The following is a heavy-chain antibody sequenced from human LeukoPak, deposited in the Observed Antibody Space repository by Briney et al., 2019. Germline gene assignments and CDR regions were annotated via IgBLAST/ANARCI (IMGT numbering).Heavy chain of an antibody. Sequence: SGPTLVKPTPTLTLTCTFSGFSLSTSGVGVGWIRQPPGKALEWLAVIYWDDDTRYSPSLKSRLTVIKDTSKNQVVLTMTNMDPVDTATYYCARYYDSSGYYYVGYFDYWGQGTLVTVSS. D-gene: IGHD3-22*01. J-gene: IGHJ4*02. CDR2: IYWDDDT. CDR1: GFSLSTSGVG. CDR3: ARYYDSSGYYYVGYFDY. V-gene: IGHV2-5*02.